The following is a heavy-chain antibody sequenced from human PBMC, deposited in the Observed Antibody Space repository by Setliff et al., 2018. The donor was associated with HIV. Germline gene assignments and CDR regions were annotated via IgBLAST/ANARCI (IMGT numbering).Heavy chain of an antibody. V-gene: IGHV4-34*01. Sequence: SETLSLTCAVYGGSFSGYYWSWIRQPPGKGLEWIGEINHSGSTNYNSSLKSRVTISVDTSKNQFSLKLGSVTAADTAVYYCARGRGYCSGGSCQFDYWGQGTLVTVSS. CDR1: GGSFSGYY. J-gene: IGHJ4*02. CDR2: INHSGST. D-gene: IGHD2-15*01. CDR3: ARGRGYCSGGSCQFDY.